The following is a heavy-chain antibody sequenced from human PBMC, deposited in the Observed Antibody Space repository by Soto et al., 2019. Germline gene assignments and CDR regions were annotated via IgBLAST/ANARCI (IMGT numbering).Heavy chain of an antibody. Sequence: GGSMRISCAACGLTFSSYAMSWDRQAPGKGLEWVSVIYSGGSTYYADSVKGRFTISRDNSKNTLYLQMNSLRAEDTAVYYCAKVKYSRAYFDYWGQGTLVTVSS. CDR1: GLTFSSYA. V-gene: IGHV3-23*03. CDR2: IYSGGST. D-gene: IGHD6-6*01. J-gene: IGHJ4*02. CDR3: AKVKYSRAYFDY.